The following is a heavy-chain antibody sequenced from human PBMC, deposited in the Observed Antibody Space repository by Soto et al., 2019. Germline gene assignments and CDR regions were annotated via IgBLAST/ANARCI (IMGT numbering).Heavy chain of an antibody. J-gene: IGHJ4*02. CDR2: ISGSGGST. CDR1: GFTFSSYA. D-gene: IGHD3-9*01. V-gene: IGHV3-23*01. CDR3: AKDRLAYDILTGYFDY. Sequence: GGSLRLSCAASGFTFSSYAMSWVRQAPGKGLEWVSAISGSGGSTYYADSVKGRFTISRDNSKNTLYLQMNSLRAEDTAVYYCAKDRLAYDILTGYFDYWGQGTLVTVSS.